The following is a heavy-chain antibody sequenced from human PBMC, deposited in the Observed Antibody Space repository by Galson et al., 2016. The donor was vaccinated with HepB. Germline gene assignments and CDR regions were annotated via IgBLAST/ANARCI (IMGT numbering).Heavy chain of an antibody. CDR1: GFNFSGSA. Sequence: SLRLSCAVSGFNFSGSAFHWVRQASGKGLEWVGRIRSKVNYYATAYAPSVEGRFTISRDDSKNTAYLQMNSLKTEDTAVYYCSRHGANPKVTNDYWGQGTLVTVSS. V-gene: IGHV3-73*01. J-gene: IGHJ4*02. CDR2: IRSKVNYYAT. CDR3: SRHGANPKVTNDY. D-gene: IGHD4-17*01.